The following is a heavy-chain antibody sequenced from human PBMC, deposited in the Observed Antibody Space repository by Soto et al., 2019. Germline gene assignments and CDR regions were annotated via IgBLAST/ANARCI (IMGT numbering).Heavy chain of an antibody. CDR2: IYHSGST. D-gene: IGHD3-22*01. V-gene: IGHV4-30-2*01. Sequence: PSETLSLTCAVSGGSISSGGYSWSWIRQPPGEGLEWIGYIYHSGSTYYNPSLKSRVTISVDRSKNQFSLKLSSVTAADTAVYYCARAQGITMIVSPFDYWGQGTLVTVSS. CDR3: ARAQGITMIVSPFDY. CDR1: GGSISSGGYS. J-gene: IGHJ4*02.